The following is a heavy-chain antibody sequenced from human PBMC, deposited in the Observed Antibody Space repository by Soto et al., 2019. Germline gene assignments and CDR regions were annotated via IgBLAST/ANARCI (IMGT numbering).Heavy chain of an antibody. J-gene: IGHJ4*02. CDR1: GLTFTTYN. CDR3: AKSGVSYGDCFDS. D-gene: IGHD3-16*01. CDR2: ICSTSVFI. V-gene: IGHV3-21*01. Sequence: PGGSLRLSCAVSGLTFTTYNMSWVRQAPGKGLEWVASICSTSVFIYYADSVKGRFTITRDNAKNSLYLQMNSLRAEDTAVYYCAKSGVSYGDCFDSWGQGTLVTVSS.